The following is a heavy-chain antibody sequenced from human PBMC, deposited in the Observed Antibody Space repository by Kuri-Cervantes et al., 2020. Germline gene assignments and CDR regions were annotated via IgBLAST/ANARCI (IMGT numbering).Heavy chain of an antibody. CDR3: AKDHLYGSDLY. J-gene: IGHJ4*02. CDR1: GFTFSSYG. V-gene: IGHV3-23*01. D-gene: IGHD3-10*01. Sequence: GGSLRLSCAASGFTFSSYGMHWVRQAPGKGLEWVSAISGSGGSTNYADSVKGRFTISRNNSKNTLYLQMNSLRAEDTAVYYCAKDHLYGSDLYWGQGTLVTVSS. CDR2: ISGSGGST.